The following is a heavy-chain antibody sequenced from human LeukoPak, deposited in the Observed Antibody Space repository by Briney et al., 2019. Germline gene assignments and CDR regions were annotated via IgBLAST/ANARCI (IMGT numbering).Heavy chain of an antibody. V-gene: IGHV1-8*02. CDR1: GYTFTSYY. CDR2: MNPNSGNT. CDR3: ARPPHLYGDYRDAFDI. D-gene: IGHD4-17*01. Sequence: GASVKVSCKASGYTFTSYYMHWVRQAPGQGLEWMGWMNPNSGNTGYAQKFQGRVTMTRNTSISTAYMELSSLRSEDTAVYYCARPPHLYGDYRDAFDIWGQGTMVTVSS. J-gene: IGHJ3*02.